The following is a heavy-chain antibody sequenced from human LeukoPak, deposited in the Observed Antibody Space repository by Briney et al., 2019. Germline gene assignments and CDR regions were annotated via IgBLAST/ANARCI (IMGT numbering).Heavy chain of an antibody. CDR3: ARHKSPTYYYDSSGSTDI. V-gene: IGHV4-30-2*01. Sequence: SETLSLTCAVSGGSISSGGYSWSWIRQPPGKGLEWIGYIYHSGSTYYNPSLKSRVTISVDRSKNQFSLKLSSVTAADTAVYYCARHKSPTYYYDSSGSTDIWGQGTMVTVSS. CDR2: IYHSGST. CDR1: GGSISSGGYS. D-gene: IGHD3-22*01. J-gene: IGHJ3*02.